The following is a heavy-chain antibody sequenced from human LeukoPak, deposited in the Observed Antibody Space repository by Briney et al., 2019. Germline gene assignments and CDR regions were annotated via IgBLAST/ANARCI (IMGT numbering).Heavy chain of an antibody. CDR2: IWYDGSNK. J-gene: IGHJ6*02. D-gene: IGHD2-2*02. V-gene: IGHV3-33*01. CDR3: AREDIVVVPAAIVGYYGMDV. Sequence: PGRSLRLSCAASGFTFSSYGMHRVRQAPGKGLEWVAVIWYDGSNKYYADSVKGRFTISRDNSKNTLYLQMNSLRAEDTAVYYCAREDIVVVPAAIVGYYGMDVWGQGTTVTVSS. CDR1: GFTFSSYG.